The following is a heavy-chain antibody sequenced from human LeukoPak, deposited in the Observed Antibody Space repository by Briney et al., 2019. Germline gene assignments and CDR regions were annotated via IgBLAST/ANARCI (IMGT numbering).Heavy chain of an antibody. CDR1: GGSISSSNW. CDR2: IYHSGST. D-gene: IGHD2-2*01. V-gene: IGHV4-4*02. Sequence: PLETLSLTCAVSGGSISSSNWWSWVRQPPGKGLEWIGEIYHSGSTNYNPSLKSRVTISVDKSKNQFSLKLSSVTAADTAVYYCAPYCSSTSCYGEGDYWGQGTLVTVSS. CDR3: APYCSSTSCYGEGDY. J-gene: IGHJ4*02.